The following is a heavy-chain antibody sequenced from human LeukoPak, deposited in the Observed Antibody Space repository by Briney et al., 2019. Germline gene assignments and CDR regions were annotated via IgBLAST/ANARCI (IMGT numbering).Heavy chain of an antibody. V-gene: IGHV3-23*01. Sequence: GGSLRLSCAASGFTFSSYAMSWVRQAPGRGLEWVSAISGSGGITYYADSVKGRFTISRDNSKNTLYLQMNSLRAEDTAVYYCARDRGGSRSDCWGQGTLVTVSS. CDR2: ISGSGGIT. J-gene: IGHJ4*02. CDR3: ARDRGGSRSDC. D-gene: IGHD6-13*01. CDR1: GFTFSSYA.